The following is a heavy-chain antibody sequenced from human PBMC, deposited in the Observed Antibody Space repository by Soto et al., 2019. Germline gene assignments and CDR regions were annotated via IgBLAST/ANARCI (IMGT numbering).Heavy chain of an antibody. CDR1: GFTFSSYG. CDR2: ISYDGSNK. Sequence: GGSLRLSCAASGFTFSSYGMHWVRQAPGKGLEWVAVISYDGSNKYYADSVKGRFTISRDNSKNTLYLQMNSLRAEDTAVYYCAKQNFKDYDFWSGYKYGMDVWGQGTTVTVSS. V-gene: IGHV3-30*18. J-gene: IGHJ6*02. CDR3: AKQNFKDYDFWSGYKYGMDV. D-gene: IGHD3-3*01.